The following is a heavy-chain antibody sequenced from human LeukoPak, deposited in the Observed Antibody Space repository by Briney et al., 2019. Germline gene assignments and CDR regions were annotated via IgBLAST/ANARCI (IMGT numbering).Heavy chain of an antibody. CDR3: AKDGSYYYGSGSYHDY. J-gene: IGHJ4*02. V-gene: IGHV3-30*02. D-gene: IGHD3-10*01. Sequence: GGSLRLSCAASGFNFMTYGMHWVRQAPGKGLEWVAFIRYDGSNKYYADSVKGRFTISRDNSKNTLYLQMNSLRAEDTAVYYCAKDGSYYYGSGSYHDYWGQGTLVTVSS. CDR1: GFNFMTYG. CDR2: IRYDGSNK.